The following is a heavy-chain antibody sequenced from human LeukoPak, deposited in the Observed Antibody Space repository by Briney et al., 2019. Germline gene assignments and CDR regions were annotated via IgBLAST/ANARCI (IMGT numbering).Heavy chain of an antibody. CDR3: ARGGLRYYGMDV. Sequence: ASVKVSCKVSGYTLTELSMHWVRQAPGKGLEWMGGFDPEDGETIYAQKFQGRVTMTEDTSTDTAYMELSSLRSEDTAVYYCARGGLRYYGMDVWGKGTTVTVSS. D-gene: IGHD3-16*01. CDR2: FDPEDGET. CDR1: GYTLTELS. V-gene: IGHV1-24*01. J-gene: IGHJ6*04.